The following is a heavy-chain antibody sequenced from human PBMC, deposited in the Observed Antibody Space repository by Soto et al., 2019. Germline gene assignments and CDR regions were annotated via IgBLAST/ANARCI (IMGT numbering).Heavy chain of an antibody. Sequence: SGPTLVNPTQTLTLTCTFSGFSLSTSGVGVGWIRQPPGKALEWLALIYWDDDKRYSPSLKSRLTITKDTSKNQVVLTMTNMDPVDTATYYCAHRLPGRDGYKNDPFDIWGQGTMVTV. CDR3: AHRLPGRDGYKNDPFDI. CDR2: IYWDDDK. D-gene: IGHD5-12*01. V-gene: IGHV2-5*02. J-gene: IGHJ3*02. CDR1: GFSLSTSGVG.